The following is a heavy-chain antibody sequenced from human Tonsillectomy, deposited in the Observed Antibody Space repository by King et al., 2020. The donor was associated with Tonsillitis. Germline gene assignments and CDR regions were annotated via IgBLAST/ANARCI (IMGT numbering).Heavy chain of an antibody. J-gene: IGHJ5*02. Sequence: HVQLVESGGDVVQPGGSLRLSCATSGFTFRNFAMHWVRQAPGKGLEWVALITYDGSETYYGDSVKGRFTISRDYSKNMLFLQMNSLRTEDTAVYYCVKGRTGWYAESWGQGSLVTVSS. CDR2: ITYDGSET. CDR1: GFTFRNFA. D-gene: IGHD6-19*01. V-gene: IGHV3-30*02. CDR3: VKGRTGWYAES.